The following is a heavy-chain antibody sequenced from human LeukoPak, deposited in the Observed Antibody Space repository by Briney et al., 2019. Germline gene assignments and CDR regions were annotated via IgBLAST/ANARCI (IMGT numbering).Heavy chain of an antibody. D-gene: IGHD3-22*01. J-gene: IGHJ4*02. CDR1: GFTFSSYG. Sequence: GGSLRLSCAASGFTFSSYGMHWVRQAPGKGLEWVAVISYDGSNKYYADSAKGRFTISRDNSKNTLYLQMNSLRAEDTAVYYCARGFYDSSGYYYEHFDYWGQGTLVTVSS. V-gene: IGHV3-30*03. CDR2: ISYDGSNK. CDR3: ARGFYDSSGYYYEHFDY.